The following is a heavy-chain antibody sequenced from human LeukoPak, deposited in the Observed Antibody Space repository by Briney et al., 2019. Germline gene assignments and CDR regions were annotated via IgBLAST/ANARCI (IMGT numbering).Heavy chain of an antibody. Sequence: GGSLRLSCAASGFTFSSYAMSWVRQAPGKGLERVSAISGSGGSTYYADSVKGRFTISRDNSKNTLYLQMNSLRAEDTAVYYCAKALTPQAYYYYHMDVWGKGTTVTVSS. J-gene: IGHJ6*03. V-gene: IGHV3-23*01. CDR3: AKALTPQAYYYYHMDV. CDR1: GFTFSSYA. CDR2: ISGSGGST. D-gene: IGHD1-14*01.